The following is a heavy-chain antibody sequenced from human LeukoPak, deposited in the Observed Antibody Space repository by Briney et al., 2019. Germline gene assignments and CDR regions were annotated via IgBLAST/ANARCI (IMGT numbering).Heavy chain of an antibody. CDR3: ARGPATRVYYFDY. CDR2: ISGSGDSS. Sequence: GGSLRLSCAASGFTFSSYAMSWVRQAPGKGLEWVSAISGSGDSSYYGDSVKGRFTISRDNSKNTLYLQMNNLRAEDTAVYYCARGPATRVYYFDYWGQGTLVTVSS. CDR1: GFTFSSYA. V-gene: IGHV3-23*01. J-gene: IGHJ4*02. D-gene: IGHD1-26*01.